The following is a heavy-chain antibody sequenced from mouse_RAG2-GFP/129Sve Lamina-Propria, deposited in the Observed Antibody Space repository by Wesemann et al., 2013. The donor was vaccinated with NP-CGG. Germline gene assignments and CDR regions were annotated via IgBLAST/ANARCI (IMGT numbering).Heavy chain of an antibody. V-gene: IGHV14-3*01. CDR3: ARWLLREYFDV. J-gene: IGHJ1*03. Sequence: EVQLQQSGAELVRPGASVKLSCTASGFNIKDYYMHWVKQRPEQGLEWIGRIDPANGNTKYAPKFQGKATITADTSSNTAYLQLSSLTSEDTAIYYCARWLLREYFDVWGTGTTVTVSS. CDR1: GFNIKDYY. CDR2: IDPANGNT. D-gene: IGHD2-3*01.